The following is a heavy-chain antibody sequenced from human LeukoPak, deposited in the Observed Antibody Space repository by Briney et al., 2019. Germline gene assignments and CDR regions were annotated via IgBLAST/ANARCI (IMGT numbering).Heavy chain of an antibody. V-gene: IGHV4-59*01. CDR1: GDSINKYF. J-gene: IGHJ4*02. CDR3: ARAGPENLNWRYYIDI. CDR2: ISHSGNT. D-gene: IGHD1-1*01. Sequence: PSETLSLTCTVSGDSINKYFWSWLRQSPGKGLEWIGYISHSGNTNYHPSLKSRVTISLDKSNNQFSLRLSSVTAADTAVYYCARAGPENLNWRYYIDIWGQGILVTVSS.